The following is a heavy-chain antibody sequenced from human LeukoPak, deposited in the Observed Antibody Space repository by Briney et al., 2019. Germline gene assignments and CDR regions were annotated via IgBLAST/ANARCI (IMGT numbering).Heavy chain of an antibody. V-gene: IGHV4-34*01. CDR1: GESLNSYY. CDR3: ARGAWATRLGS. CDR2: IYESGTT. D-gene: IGHD2-15*01. J-gene: IGHJ4*02. Sequence: SETLSLTCAVYGESLNSYYWSWVRQPPGEGLEWIGEIYESGTTEYNPSLKRRVTISMVPSKQQVSLSLSSVTAADTAVYYCARGAWATRLGSWGLGTPVIVSS.